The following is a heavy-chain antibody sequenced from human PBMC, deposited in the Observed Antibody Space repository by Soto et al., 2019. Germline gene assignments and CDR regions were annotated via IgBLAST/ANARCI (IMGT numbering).Heavy chain of an antibody. D-gene: IGHD4-17*01. V-gene: IGHV1-69*01. CDR1: GGTFSSYA. CDR2: VIPIVGTA. J-gene: IGHJ4*01. Sequence: QVQLVQSGAEVKKPGSSVKVSCKASGGTFSSYAISWVRQAPGQGLEWMGGVIPIVGTANYAQKVQGRVTITPHHSPPTAYMALSSPQSAATALYSCASNTPDAGHYDFDYCGHGTLVTVSS. CDR3: ASNTPDAGHYDFDY.